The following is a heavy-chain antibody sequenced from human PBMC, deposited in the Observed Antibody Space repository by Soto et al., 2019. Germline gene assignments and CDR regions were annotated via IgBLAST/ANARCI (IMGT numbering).Heavy chain of an antibody. CDR1: GYSLTELS. V-gene: IGHV1-24*01. Sequence: XSVKVSCTVSGYSLTELSMHWVRQAPGKGLEWMGGFDPEDGETIYAQKFQGRVTMTEDTSTDTAYMELSSLRSEDTAVYYCATDLRWQEFDYWGQGTLVTVSS. J-gene: IGHJ4*02. CDR3: ATDLRWQEFDY. D-gene: IGHD4-17*01. CDR2: FDPEDGET.